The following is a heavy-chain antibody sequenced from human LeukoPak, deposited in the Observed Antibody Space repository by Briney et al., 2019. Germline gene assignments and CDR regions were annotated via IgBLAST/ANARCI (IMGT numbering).Heavy chain of an antibody. CDR2: ISGSGGST. Sequence: LTGGSLRLSCAASGFTFSSYAMSWVRQAPGKGLEWVSAISGSGGSTYYADSVKGRFTISRDNSKNTLYLQMNSLRAEDTAVYYCAKHPSSSGWPSFFDYWGQGTLVTVSS. CDR3: AKHPSSSGWPSFFDY. CDR1: GFTFSSYA. J-gene: IGHJ4*02. D-gene: IGHD6-19*01. V-gene: IGHV3-23*01.